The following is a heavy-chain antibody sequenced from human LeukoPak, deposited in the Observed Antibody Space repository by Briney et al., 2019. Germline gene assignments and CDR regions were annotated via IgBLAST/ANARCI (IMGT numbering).Heavy chain of an antibody. D-gene: IGHD4-11*01. CDR3: ARDLRILTTITTYWEGAFGI. V-gene: IGHV1-2*02. CDR1: GYTFTDYS. Sequence: GASVKVSCKASGYTFTDYSVHWVRQAPGQGLEWMGWINPNSGGSHYSQRFQGRVTMTRDTSFTSVYMELSSLKSDDTAVYYCARDLRILTTITTYWEGAFGIWGHGTTVTVSS. J-gene: IGHJ3*02. CDR2: INPNSGGS.